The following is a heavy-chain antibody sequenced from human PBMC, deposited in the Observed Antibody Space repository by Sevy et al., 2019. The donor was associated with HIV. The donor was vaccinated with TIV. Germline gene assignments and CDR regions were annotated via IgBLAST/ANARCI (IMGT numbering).Heavy chain of an antibody. J-gene: IGHJ6*04. CDR2: FIPILQTS. CDR1: GGSLXXXA. V-gene: IGHV1-69*13. Sequence: ASVKVSCXASGGSLXXXAISWVRQAPGQGLEXMGGFIPILQTSKYTQKLQGRLTITADESTSTANMELSSLRSEDTAIYYCAIIGSXXWDXPXXXVWGXXTTVTVSS. D-gene: IGHD1-26*01. CDR3: AIIGSXXWDXPXXXV.